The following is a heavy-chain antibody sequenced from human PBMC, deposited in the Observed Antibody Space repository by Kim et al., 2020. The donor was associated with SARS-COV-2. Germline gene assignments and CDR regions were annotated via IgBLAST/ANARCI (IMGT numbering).Heavy chain of an antibody. CDR2: ISNGRTAV. Sequence: GGSLRLSCAASGFNFSDYYMSWIRQAPGKGLEWVSYISNGRTAVFYADSVKGRFTISRDNAKNSLYLQMNSLRSEDTAVYYCAREDNGMDVWGQGTTVTVS. CDR1: GFNFSDYY. J-gene: IGHJ6*02. CDR3: AREDNGMDV. V-gene: IGHV3-11*01.